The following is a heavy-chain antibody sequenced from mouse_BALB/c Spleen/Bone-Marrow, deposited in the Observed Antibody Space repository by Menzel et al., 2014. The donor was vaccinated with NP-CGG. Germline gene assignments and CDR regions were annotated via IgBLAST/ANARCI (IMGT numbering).Heavy chain of an antibody. CDR3: ARSYGYERSWFAY. CDR2: INPNNGGT. V-gene: IGHV1-18*01. D-gene: IGHD2-2*01. CDR1: GYTFTEYT. Sequence: EVQLQQSGPEVVKPGASVKISCKTSGYTFTEYTMHWVKQSHGKSLEWIGGINPNNGGTTYNQKSKGKATLTVDKSSSTAYMELRSLTSEDSAVYYCARSYGYERSWFAYWGQGTLVTVSA. J-gene: IGHJ3*01.